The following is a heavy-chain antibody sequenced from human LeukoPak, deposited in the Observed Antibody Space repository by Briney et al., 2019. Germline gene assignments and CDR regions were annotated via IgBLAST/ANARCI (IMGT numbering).Heavy chain of an antibody. D-gene: IGHD3-10*01. CDR2: ISSRSSCI. J-gene: IGHJ4*02. V-gene: IGHV3-21*01. Sequence: GGSLRLSCAASGFTFSSYSMNWVRQAPGKGLEWVSSISSRSSCIYYADSVKGRFTISRDNAKNSLYLQMNSLRAEDTAVYYCARAPYKGSGSYYPYYFDYWGQGTLVTVSS. CDR1: GFTFSSYS. CDR3: ARAPYKGSGSYYPYYFDY.